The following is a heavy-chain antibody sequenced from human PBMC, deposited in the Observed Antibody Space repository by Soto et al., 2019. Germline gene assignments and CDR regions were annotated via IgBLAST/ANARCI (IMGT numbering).Heavy chain of an antibody. J-gene: IGHJ4*02. Sequence: PSETLSRTWAVSGGSISGSCYYWVGLRQSPGKGPEWIGSVFYTGFTSYNPSLESRVSVSVDTSKNQFSLKVSGVSAADTAVYYCATSQTGYNWNYFDHWGQGALVTVSS. V-gene: IGHV4-39*01. CDR3: ATSQTGYNWNYFDH. CDR1: GGSISGSCYY. D-gene: IGHD1-20*01. CDR2: VFYTGFT.